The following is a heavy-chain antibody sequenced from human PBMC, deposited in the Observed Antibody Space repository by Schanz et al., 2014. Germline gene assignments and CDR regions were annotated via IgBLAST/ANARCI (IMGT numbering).Heavy chain of an antibody. V-gene: IGHV1-46*01. CDR2: INPTGGST. Sequence: QLVQSGAEVKKPGASVKVSCKASGFTLTSHFMHWLRQAPGQGLEWMGLINPTGGSTSYAQRFQGRVTVTRDTSTSTVYMELSSLRSEDTAVYYCARAAYGGYTSTPLRYWGQGTLVTVSS. CDR3: ARAAYGGYTSTPLRY. J-gene: IGHJ4*02. CDR1: GFTLTSHF. D-gene: IGHD5-12*01.